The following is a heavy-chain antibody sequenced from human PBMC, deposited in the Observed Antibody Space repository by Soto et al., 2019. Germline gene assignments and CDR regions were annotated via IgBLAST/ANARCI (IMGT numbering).Heavy chain of an antibody. CDR1: GGTFSSYT. CDR3: AGEPSSSYSSGWYWFDP. D-gene: IGHD6-19*01. V-gene: IGHV1-69*02. Sequence: ASVKVSCKASGGTFSSYTISWVRQAPGQGLEWMGRIIPILGIANYAQKFQGRVTITADKSTSTAYMELSSLRSEDTAVYYCAGEPSSSYSSGWYWFDPWGQGTLVTVSS. J-gene: IGHJ5*02. CDR2: IIPILGIA.